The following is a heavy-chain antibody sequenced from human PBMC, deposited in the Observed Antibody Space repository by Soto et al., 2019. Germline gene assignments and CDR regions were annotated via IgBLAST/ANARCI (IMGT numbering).Heavy chain of an antibody. V-gene: IGHV6-1*01. D-gene: IGHD6-6*01. Sequence: PSQTLSLTCAISGDSVSSNSAAWNWIRQSPSRGLEWLGRTYYRPKWYNDYAVSVKSRITINPDTSKNQFSLQLNSVTPEDTAVYYCARASSSIAARPPRYYYGMDVWGQGTTVTVSS. CDR3: ARASSSIAARPPRYYYGMDV. CDR1: GDSVSSNSAA. J-gene: IGHJ6*02. CDR2: TYYRPKWYN.